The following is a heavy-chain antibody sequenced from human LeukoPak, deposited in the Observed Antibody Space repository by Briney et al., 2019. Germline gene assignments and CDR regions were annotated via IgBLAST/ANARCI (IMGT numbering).Heavy chain of an antibody. J-gene: IGHJ5*02. Sequence: PGGSLRLSCAASGFTFSSHAMSWVRQAPGKGLEWVSAISGSGGSTYYADSVKGRFTISRDNSKNTLYLQMNSLRTEDTAVYYCVRVSGFCTNGVCPSFDPWGQGTLVTVSS. CDR2: ISGSGGST. V-gene: IGHV3-23*01. D-gene: IGHD2-8*01. CDR3: VRVSGFCTNGVCPSFDP. CDR1: GFTFSSHA.